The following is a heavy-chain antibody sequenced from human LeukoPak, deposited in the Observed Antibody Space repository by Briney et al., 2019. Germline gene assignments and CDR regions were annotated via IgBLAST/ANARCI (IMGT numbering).Heavy chain of an antibody. J-gene: IGHJ6*03. CDR2: ISYDGKVD. D-gene: IGHD6-25*01. V-gene: IGHV3-30*04. CDR3: ARFAAGGSYYYYMDV. CDR1: GFTFQNYA. Sequence: GESLRLSCAASGFTFQNYAMFWVRQTPVKGLEWVAFISYDGKVDYYADSVKGRFTISRDNAKNSLYLQMNSLRADDTAVYYCARFAAGGSYYYYMDVWGKGTTVTVSS.